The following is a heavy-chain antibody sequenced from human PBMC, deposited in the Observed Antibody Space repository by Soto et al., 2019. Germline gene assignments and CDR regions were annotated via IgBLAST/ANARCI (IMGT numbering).Heavy chain of an antibody. J-gene: IGHJ4*02. CDR2: IYYSGSV. CDR1: GDSISSSNHY. V-gene: IGHV4-39*01. CDR3: ARRRSDRSQTDS. Sequence: QLQLQESGPGLVKPSETLSLTCTVSGDSISSSNHYWAWIRQPPGKGLEWIGTIYYSGSVYYHPSHKTRVTISPDTSKNQVSLDLNSEPAADTVVYYCARRRSDRSQTDSWGQGMLVTVSS. D-gene: IGHD6-25*01.